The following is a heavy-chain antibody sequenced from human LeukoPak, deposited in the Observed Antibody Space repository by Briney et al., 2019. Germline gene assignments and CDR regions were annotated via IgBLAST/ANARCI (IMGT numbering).Heavy chain of an antibody. CDR3: ARENDRYGRIDY. CDR2: VSYSGST. D-gene: IGHD5-18*01. J-gene: IGHJ4*02. Sequence: SETLSLTCTVFGGSISSYYWSWVRQPPGKGLEWIGYVSYSGSTDYNPSLKSRVIISIDTSKNQFSLRLRSVTAADTAVYYCARENDRYGRIDYWGQGTQVTVSS. V-gene: IGHV4-59*01. CDR1: GGSISSYY.